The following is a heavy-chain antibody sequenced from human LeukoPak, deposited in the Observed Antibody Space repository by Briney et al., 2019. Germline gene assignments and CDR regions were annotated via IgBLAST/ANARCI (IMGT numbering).Heavy chain of an antibody. D-gene: IGHD2-15*01. CDR1: GYTFTSYG. Sequence: ASVKVSCKATGYTFTSYGISWVRQAPGQGLEWMGWIRAYNGNTNYAQKLQGRVTMTTDTSTSTAYMELRSLRYDDTAVYYCARDRSGGSYYNYWGQGTLVTVSS. J-gene: IGHJ4*02. CDR2: IRAYNGNT. CDR3: ARDRSGGSYYNY. V-gene: IGHV1-18*01.